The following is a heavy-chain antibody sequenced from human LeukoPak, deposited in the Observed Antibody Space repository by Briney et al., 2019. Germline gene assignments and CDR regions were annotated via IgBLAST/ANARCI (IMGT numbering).Heavy chain of an antibody. Sequence: NPGGSLRLSCAASGFTFSNYAMNWVRQAPGKGLEWVSSISSSSSYIYYADSVKGRFTISRDNAKNSVYLQMNSLRAEDTAVYYCAEALRGSEFDYWGQGTLVTVSS. CDR3: AEALRGSEFDY. J-gene: IGHJ4*02. CDR2: ISSSSSYI. CDR1: GFTFSNYA. D-gene: IGHD3-10*01. V-gene: IGHV3-21*01.